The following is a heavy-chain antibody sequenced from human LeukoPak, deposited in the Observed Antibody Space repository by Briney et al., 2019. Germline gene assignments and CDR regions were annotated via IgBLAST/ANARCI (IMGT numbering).Heavy chain of an antibody. CDR3: ARGTKIGSAAPVGY. J-gene: IGHJ4*02. V-gene: IGHV3-21*01. CDR2: ISSSSSYI. Sequence: GGSLRLSCAASGLTFSSYSMNWVRQAPGKGLEWVSSISSSSSYIYYADSVKGRFTITRDNAKNSLYLQMNSLRAEDTAVYYCARGTKIGSAAPVGYWGQGTLVTVSS. D-gene: IGHD6-13*01. CDR1: GLTFSSYS.